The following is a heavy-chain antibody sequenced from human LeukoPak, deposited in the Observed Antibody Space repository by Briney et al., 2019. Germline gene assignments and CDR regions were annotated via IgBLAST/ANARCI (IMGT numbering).Heavy chain of an antibody. CDR2: IIPIFGIA. D-gene: IGHD6-13*01. CDR1: GGTFSSYA. V-gene: IGHV1-69*13. J-gene: IGHJ5*02. CDR3: ARGSSWSNWFDP. Sequence: ASVKVSCKASGGTFSSYATSWVRQAPGQGLEWMGGIIPIFGIANYAQKFQGRVTITADESTSTAYMELSSLRSEDTAVYYCARGSSWSNWFDPWGQGTLVTVSS.